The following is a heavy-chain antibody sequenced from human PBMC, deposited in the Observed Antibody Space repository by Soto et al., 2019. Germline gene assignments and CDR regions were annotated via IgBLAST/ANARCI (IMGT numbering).Heavy chain of an antibody. D-gene: IGHD3-9*01. CDR3: VRQVTYDILAPPCLLDK. V-gene: IGHV4-34*01. CDR1: GVSFSGYY. J-gene: IGHJ4*02. Sequence: SETLSLTCAVYGVSFSGYYWSWIRQPPGKGLEWIGEINHSGSTYYSPSLKSRVTMSVDTSKNKFSLNLSSVTAADVAVYYCVRQVTYDILAPPCLLDKWGQGSLVTVSS. CDR2: INHSGST.